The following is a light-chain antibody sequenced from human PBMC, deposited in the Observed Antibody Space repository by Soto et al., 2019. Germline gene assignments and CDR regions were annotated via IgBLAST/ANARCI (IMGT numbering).Light chain of an antibody. Sequence: EIVMTQSPASLSVSPGESATLSCRASQSVNSDLAWYQQKPGQAPSLLIYGASIRAIGIPARFSGSGSGTEFTLTISSLQSEDFAVYYCQQYHSWPPITFGQGTRLEIK. CDR1: QSVNSD. V-gene: IGKV3D-15*01. J-gene: IGKJ5*01. CDR2: GAS. CDR3: QQYHSWPPIT.